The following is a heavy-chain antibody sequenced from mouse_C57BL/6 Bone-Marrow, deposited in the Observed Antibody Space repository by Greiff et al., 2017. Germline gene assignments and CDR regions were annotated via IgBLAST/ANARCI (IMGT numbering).Heavy chain of an antibody. CDR2: IYPRSGNT. D-gene: IGHD2-10*01. CDR1: GYTFTSYG. J-gene: IGHJ4*01. CDR3: ARGPPTIMDY. V-gene: IGHV1-81*01. Sequence: QVQLQQSGAELARPGASVKLSCKASGYTFTSYGISWVKQRTGQGLEWIGEIYPRSGNTYYNEKFKGKATLTADKSSSTAYMEIRSLTSEDSAVYFCARGPPTIMDYWGQGTSVTVSS.